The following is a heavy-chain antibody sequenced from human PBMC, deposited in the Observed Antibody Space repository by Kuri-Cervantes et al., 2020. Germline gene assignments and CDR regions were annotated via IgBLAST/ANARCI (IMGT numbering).Heavy chain of an antibody. J-gene: IGHJ6*03. Sequence: GESLKISCAASGFTLSSYAMHWVRQAPGKGLEWVAFISNDGSNEYYPDSVKGRVTISRDNSKNTLYLKMNSLRAEDTAMYYCARARGNIMITFGGYMDVWGKGGTVTVSS. CDR3: ARARGNIMITFGGYMDV. CDR2: ISNDGSNE. D-gene: IGHD3-16*01. CDR1: GFTLSSYA. V-gene: IGHV3-30-3*01.